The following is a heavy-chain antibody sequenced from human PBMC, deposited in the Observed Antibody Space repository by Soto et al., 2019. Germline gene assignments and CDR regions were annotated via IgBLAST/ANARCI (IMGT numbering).Heavy chain of an antibody. CDR2: IWYDGSNK. D-gene: IGHD1-7*01. J-gene: IGHJ4*02. Sequence: QAQLVESGGGVVQPGTSLRLSCAASGFTISTHGMHWVRQAPGKGLEWLANIWYDGSNKFYAESVKGRFSISKDNSTNTLYVQMSSLRAEDTAVYYCAAATTWNYHFPYWGQGTQVTVSS. CDR1: GFTISTHG. CDR3: AAATTWNYHFPY. V-gene: IGHV3-33*03.